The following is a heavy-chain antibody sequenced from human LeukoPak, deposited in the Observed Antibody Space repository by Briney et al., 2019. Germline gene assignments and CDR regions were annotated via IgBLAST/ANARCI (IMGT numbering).Heavy chain of an antibody. CDR1: GFTFSSYA. D-gene: IGHD1-26*01. V-gene: IGHV3-64D*09. Sequence: GGSLRLSSSASGFTFSSYAMYWVRQAPGKGLEYVSGININGDSTFYADSVKGRFTISRDNSKNTLYLQMSSLRAEDTALYYCVKTSGSPKGYFDYWGQGTLVTVST. CDR2: ININGDST. J-gene: IGHJ4*02. CDR3: VKTSGSPKGYFDY.